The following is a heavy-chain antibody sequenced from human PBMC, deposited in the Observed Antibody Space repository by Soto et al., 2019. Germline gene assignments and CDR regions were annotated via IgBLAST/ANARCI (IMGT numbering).Heavy chain of an antibody. J-gene: IGHJ4*02. Sequence: QVQLVESGGGVVQPGTSLRLSCVGSGFTFRSFVIHWVRQAPGKGLEWVELTSYDGSNTYYDDSVKGRFTISRDNSRNTVDLQMDSLSLEDTALYYCARWGTTGGLDVWGQGTVVSVSS. CDR3: ARWGTTGGLDV. CDR2: TSYDGSNT. D-gene: IGHD3-16*01. V-gene: IGHV3-30*19. CDR1: GFTFRSFV.